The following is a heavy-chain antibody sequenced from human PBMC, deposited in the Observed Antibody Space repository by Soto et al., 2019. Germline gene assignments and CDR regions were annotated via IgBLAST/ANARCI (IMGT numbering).Heavy chain of an antibody. CDR3: ARSRITMVRGVIINPPDY. Sequence: ASVKVSCKASGYTFTGYYMHWVRQAPGQGLEWMGWINPNSGGTNYAQKFQGWVTMTRDTSISTAYMELSRLRSDDTAVYYCARSRITMVRGVIINPPDYWGQGTLVTVSS. J-gene: IGHJ4*02. D-gene: IGHD3-10*01. V-gene: IGHV1-2*04. CDR2: INPNSGGT. CDR1: GYTFTGYY.